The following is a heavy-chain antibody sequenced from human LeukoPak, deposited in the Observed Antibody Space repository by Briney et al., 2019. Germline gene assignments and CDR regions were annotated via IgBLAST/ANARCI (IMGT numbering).Heavy chain of an antibody. CDR1: GYTFTNYA. Sequence: ASVKVSCKASGYTFTNYAVNWVRQAPGQGLEWMGWINTNTGNPTYAQGFTGRLVFSLDTSVSTAYLQISSLKAEDTAVYYCARAMSIAARLQTIFDYWGQGTLVTVSS. CDR2: INTNTGNP. V-gene: IGHV7-4-1*02. CDR3: ARAMSIAARLQTIFDY. J-gene: IGHJ4*02. D-gene: IGHD6-6*01.